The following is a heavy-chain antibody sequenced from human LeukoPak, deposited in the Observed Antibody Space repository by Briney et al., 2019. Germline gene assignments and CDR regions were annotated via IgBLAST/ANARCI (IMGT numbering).Heavy chain of an antibody. CDR3: AREYLAAPDY. D-gene: IGHD6-13*01. Sequence: PSETLSLTCTVSGGSISSSSYYWGWIRQPPGKGLEWIGSIYYSGSTYYNPSLKSRVTISVDTSKNQFSLKLSFVTAADTAVYYCAREYLAAPDYWGQGTLVTVSS. CDR1: GGSISSSSYY. CDR2: IYYSGST. V-gene: IGHV4-39*07. J-gene: IGHJ4*02.